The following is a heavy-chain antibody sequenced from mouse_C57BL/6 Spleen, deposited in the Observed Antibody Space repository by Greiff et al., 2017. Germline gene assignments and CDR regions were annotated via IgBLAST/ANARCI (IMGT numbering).Heavy chain of an antibody. V-gene: IGHV1-18*01. J-gene: IGHJ3*01. CDR1: GYTFTDYN. Sequence: EVQLQQSGPELVKPGASVKIPCKASGYTFTDYNMDWVKQSHGKSLEWIGDINPNNGGTIYNQKFKGKATLTVDKSSSTAYMELRSLTSEDTAVYYCARTLFYDYGVAYWGQGTLVTVSA. CDR2: INPNNGGT. CDR3: ARTLFYDYGVAY. D-gene: IGHD2-4*01.